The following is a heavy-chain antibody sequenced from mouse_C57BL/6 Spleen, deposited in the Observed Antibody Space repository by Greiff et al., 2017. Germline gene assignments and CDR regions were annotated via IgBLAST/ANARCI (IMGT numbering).Heavy chain of an antibody. CDR2: IYPSDSET. J-gene: IGHJ2*01. Sequence: QVQLKQPGAELVRPGSSVKLSCKASGYTFTSYWMDWVKQRPGQGLEWIGNIYPSDSETHYNQKFKDKATLTVDKSSSTAYMQLSSLTSEDSAVYYCARGDYGSNFDYWGQGTTLTVSS. D-gene: IGHD1-1*01. V-gene: IGHV1-61*01. CDR3: ARGDYGSNFDY. CDR1: GYTFTSYW.